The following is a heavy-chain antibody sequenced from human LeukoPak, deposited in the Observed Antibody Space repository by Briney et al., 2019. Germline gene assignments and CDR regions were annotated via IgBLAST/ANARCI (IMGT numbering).Heavy chain of an antibody. CDR2: IYPGDSDT. Sequence: GESLKISCKGSGYSFTSYWIGWVRQMPGKGLEWMGIIYPGDSDTRYSPSFQGQVTISADKSISTAYLQWSSLKASDTAMYYCARQGADLTLLSDAFDIWGQGTMVTVSS. CDR3: ARQGADLTLLSDAFDI. J-gene: IGHJ3*02. D-gene: IGHD2-15*01. V-gene: IGHV5-51*01. CDR1: GYSFTSYW.